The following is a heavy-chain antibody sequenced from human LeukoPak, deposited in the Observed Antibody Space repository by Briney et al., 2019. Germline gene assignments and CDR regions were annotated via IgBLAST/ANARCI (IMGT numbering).Heavy chain of an antibody. V-gene: IGHV3-30*18. CDR1: GFTFSSYG. Sequence: GGSLRLSCAASGFTFSSYGMHWVRQAPGKGLEWVAVISYDGSNKYYADSVKGRFTISRDNSKNTLYLQMNSLRAEDTAVNYCAKDLEPWGQGTLVTVSS. CDR3: AKDLEP. CDR2: ISYDGSNK. J-gene: IGHJ5*02.